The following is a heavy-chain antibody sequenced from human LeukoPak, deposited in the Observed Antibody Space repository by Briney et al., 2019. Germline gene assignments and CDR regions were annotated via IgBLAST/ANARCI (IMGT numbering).Heavy chain of an antibody. CDR1: GGSISSYY. Sequence: SETLSLTCTVSGGSISSYYWSWIRQPPGKGLEWIGYIYYSGSTNYNPSLKSRVTISVDTSKNQFSLKLSSVTAADTAVYYCARDRMGYSRLVEDDPWGQGTLVTVSS. D-gene: IGHD6-13*01. J-gene: IGHJ5*02. V-gene: IGHV4-59*12. CDR3: ARDRMGYSRLVEDDP. CDR2: IYYSGST.